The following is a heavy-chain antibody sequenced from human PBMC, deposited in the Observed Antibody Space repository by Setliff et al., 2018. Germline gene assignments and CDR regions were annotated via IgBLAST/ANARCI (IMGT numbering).Heavy chain of an antibody. D-gene: IGHD1-26*01. CDR2: IYTSWST. Sequence: SETLSLTCTVSDDSISSRHYYWSWIRQPAGKGLEWLGQIYTSWSTNYNPSLKGQATLSIDASKRQFSLKLTPVTAADTAVYYCARRSGFQYMDVWGKGTTVTVSS. CDR3: ARRSGFQYMDV. CDR1: DDSISSRHYY. J-gene: IGHJ6*03. V-gene: IGHV4-61*09.